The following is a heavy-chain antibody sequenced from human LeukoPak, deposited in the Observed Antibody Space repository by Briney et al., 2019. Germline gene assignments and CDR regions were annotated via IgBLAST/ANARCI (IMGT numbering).Heavy chain of an antibody. CDR3: ARGHRMTTVTTTRHFDY. V-gene: IGHV1-8*01. CDR2: MNPNSGNT. Sequence: WASVKVSCKASGYTFTSYDINWVRQATGQGLDWMGWMNPNSGNTGYAQKFQGRVTMTRNTSISTAYMELSSLRSEDTAVYYCARGHRMTTVTTTRHFDYWGQGTLVTVSS. D-gene: IGHD4-17*01. J-gene: IGHJ4*02. CDR1: GYTFTSYD.